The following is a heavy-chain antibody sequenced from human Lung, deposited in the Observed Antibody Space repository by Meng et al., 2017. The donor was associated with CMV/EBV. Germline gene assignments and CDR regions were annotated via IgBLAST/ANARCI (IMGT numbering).Heavy chain of an antibody. CDR2: INPNSGDT. CDR1: GYFFTGHF. CDR3: ARAQETTSADYYNYGIDV. J-gene: IGHJ6*02. V-gene: IGHV1-2*02. D-gene: IGHD1-14*01. Sequence: ASVKVSXKASGYFFTGHFVHWVRQAPGQGLEWMGWINPNSGDTKYTQKFQSRVTMTRDTSISTAYMELSGLRSDDTAMYYCARAQETTSADYYNYGIDVWGQGXTVTVSS.